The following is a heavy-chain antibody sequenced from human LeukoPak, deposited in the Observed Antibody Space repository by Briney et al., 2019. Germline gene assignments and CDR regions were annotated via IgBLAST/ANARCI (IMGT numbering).Heavy chain of an antibody. CDR3: AKDQGTMRVVVMIFDY. CDR1: GFTFSSYA. V-gene: IGHV3-23*01. CDR2: ISGSGGST. J-gene: IGHJ4*02. Sequence: PGGSLRLSCAASGFTFSSYAMSWDRQAPGKGLEWVSAISGSGGSTYYADSVKGRFTIFRDNSKNTLYLQMNSLRAEDTAVYYCAKDQGTMRVVVMIFDYWGQGTLVTVSS. D-gene: IGHD3-22*01.